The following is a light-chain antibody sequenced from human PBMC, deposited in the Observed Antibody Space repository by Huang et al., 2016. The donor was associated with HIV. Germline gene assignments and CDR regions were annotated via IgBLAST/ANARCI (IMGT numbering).Light chain of an antibody. CDR1: QSVSNN. V-gene: IGKV3-15*01. CDR2: AAS. J-gene: IGKJ1*01. CDR3: QQYNNWPRT. Sequence: EIVMRQSPATLSASPGERATLSCTASQSVSNNLAWFQQKPGQAPRRLIYAASTRAAAITDAVSGSGSGTEFTLTISSLQSEDFAVYYCQQYNNWPRTFGQGTKVEIK.